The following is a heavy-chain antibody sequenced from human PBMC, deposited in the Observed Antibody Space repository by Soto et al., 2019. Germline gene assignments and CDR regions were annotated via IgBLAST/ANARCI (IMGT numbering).Heavy chain of an antibody. CDR1: GYTFTSYG. V-gene: IGHV1-18*04. D-gene: IGHD3-22*01. Sequence: ASVKVSCKASGYTFTSYGISWVRQAPGQGLEWMGWISTHNDNTNYAQKLQDRVIMTTDTSTTTAYMELRSLRSDDTALYYCARGAAWVSPYYYVVLDVWGQGKTVTV. CDR2: ISTHNDNT. J-gene: IGHJ6*02. CDR3: ARGAAWVSPYYYVVLDV.